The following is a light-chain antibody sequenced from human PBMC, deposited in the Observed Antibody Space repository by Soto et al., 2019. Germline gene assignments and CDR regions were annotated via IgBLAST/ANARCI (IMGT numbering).Light chain of an antibody. CDR3: QQYGSSPRT. Sequence: EIVLTQSPATLSLSPGEGATLSCRASQSVSSYLAWYQQKPGQAPRLLIYDASNRATGIPARFSGSGSGTDFTLTISRLEAEDFAVYYCQQYGSSPRTFGQGTKVDIK. CDR2: DAS. CDR1: QSVSSY. V-gene: IGKV3-20*01. J-gene: IGKJ1*01.